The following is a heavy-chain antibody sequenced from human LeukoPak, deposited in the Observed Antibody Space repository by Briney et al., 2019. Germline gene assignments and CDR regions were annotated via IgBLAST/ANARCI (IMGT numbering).Heavy chain of an antibody. CDR3: AKAGSGSYYKSRSGMDV. CDR2: ISRNGGST. D-gene: IGHD3-10*01. CDR1: LFTFSSYF. J-gene: IGHJ6*04. V-gene: IGHV3-64D*06. Sequence: GGCLRHSCLPSLFTFSSYFMHWVRPPPGRGREYVSPISRNGGSTNYADYVEDRFTISRDNSKNTLYLQMSSLRAEDTAVYYCAKAGSGSYYKSRSGMDVWGKGTTVIVSS.